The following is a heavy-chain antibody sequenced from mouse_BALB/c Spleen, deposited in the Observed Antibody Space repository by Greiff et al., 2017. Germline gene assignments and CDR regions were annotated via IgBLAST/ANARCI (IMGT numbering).Heavy chain of an antibody. V-gene: IGHV1-22*01. D-gene: IGHD1-1*01. CDR3: ASSYYAGSSYASGMDY. CDR1: GYTFTEYT. CDR2: INPNNVGT. Sequence: VHVKQSGPELVKPGASVKISCKTSGYTFTEYTMHWVKQSHGKSLEWIGCINPNNVGTSYNKKFKGKATMTVDKSSSTAYMQLRSLTSEDSAVYYCASSYYAGSSYASGMDYWGQGTTVTVSS. J-gene: IGHJ4*01.